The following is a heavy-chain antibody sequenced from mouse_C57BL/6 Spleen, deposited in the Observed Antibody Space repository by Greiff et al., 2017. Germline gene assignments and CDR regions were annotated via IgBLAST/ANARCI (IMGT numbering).Heavy chain of an antibody. CDR2: IYPGSGST. Sequence: QVQLQQPGAELVKPGASVKMSCKASGYTFTSYWITWVKQRPGQGLEWIGDIYPGSGSTNYTEKFKSKATLTVDTSSSTAYMQLSSLTSEDSAVYYCARWEIYYDYDGGAWFAYWGQGTLVTVSA. J-gene: IGHJ3*01. V-gene: IGHV1-55*01. CDR3: ARWEIYYDYDGGAWFAY. CDR1: GYTFTSYW. D-gene: IGHD2-4*01.